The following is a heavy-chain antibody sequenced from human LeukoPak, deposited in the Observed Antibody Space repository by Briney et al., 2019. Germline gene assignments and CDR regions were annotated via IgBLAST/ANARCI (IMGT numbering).Heavy chain of an antibody. CDR1: GGSISSGGYY. D-gene: IGHD3-22*01. J-gene: IGHJ3*02. Sequence: PSETLSLTCTVSGGSISSGGYYWNWIRQHPGKGLEWIGFIYYSGSTYYNPSLKSRVTISVDTSKNQFSLKLSSVTAADTAVYYCARVGTLYDSSGHYPDAFDIWGQGTMVTVSS. CDR3: ARVGTLYDSSGHYPDAFDI. CDR2: IYYSGST. V-gene: IGHV4-31*03.